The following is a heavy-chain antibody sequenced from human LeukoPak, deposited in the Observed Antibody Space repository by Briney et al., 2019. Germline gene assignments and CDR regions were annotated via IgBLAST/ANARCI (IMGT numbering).Heavy chain of an antibody. J-gene: IGHJ5*02. CDR3: ARVTSGWPNWFDP. D-gene: IGHD6-19*01. V-gene: IGHV1-2*02. Sequence: GASVKVSCKASGYTFTGYYMHWVRQPPGQGLEWVGWINPNSGGTNYAQKFQGRVTMTRDTSISTAYMELSRLRSDDTAVYYCARVTSGWPNWFDPWGQGTLVTVSS. CDR2: INPNSGGT. CDR1: GYTFTGYY.